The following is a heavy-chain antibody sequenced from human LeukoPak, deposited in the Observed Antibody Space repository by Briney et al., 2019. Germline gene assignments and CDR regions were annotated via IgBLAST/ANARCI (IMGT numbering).Heavy chain of an antibody. Sequence: SETLSLTCTVSGGSINISDYYWGWIRQPPGKGLEWIGSMHYSGSTYYNPSLKSRVTISVDTSKNQFSLKVTSVTAADTAVYYCARRGTIDSGRAWNWGQGTLVTVSS. CDR1: GGSINISDYY. CDR2: MHYSGST. V-gene: IGHV4-39*01. J-gene: IGHJ4*02. CDR3: ARRGTIDSGRAWN. D-gene: IGHD1-26*01.